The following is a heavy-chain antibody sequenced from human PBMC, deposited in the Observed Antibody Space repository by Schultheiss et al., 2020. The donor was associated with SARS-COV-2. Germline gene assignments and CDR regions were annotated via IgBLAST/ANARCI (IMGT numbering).Heavy chain of an antibody. Sequence: GGSLRLSCAASGFTFSYYYMSGVRQAPGKGLEWVSAISGSGGSTYYGDSVKGRFTISRDNSKNTLYLQMNSLRAEDTAVYYCARDPSPYGGKGYFQHWGQGTLVTVSS. V-gene: IGHV3-23*01. J-gene: IGHJ1*01. CDR1: GFTFSYYY. CDR2: ISGSGGST. D-gene: IGHD4-23*01. CDR3: ARDPSPYGGKGYFQH.